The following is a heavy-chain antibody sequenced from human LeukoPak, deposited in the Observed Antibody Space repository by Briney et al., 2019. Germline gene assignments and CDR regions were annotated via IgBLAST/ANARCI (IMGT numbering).Heavy chain of an antibody. CDR3: ARDYCSGGSCYFMDV. CDR2: ISYDGSNK. Sequence: GGSLRLSCAASGFTFSSYAMHWVRQAPGKGLEWVAVISYDGSNKYYADSVKGRFTISRDNSKNTLYLQMNSLRAEDTAVYYCARDYCSGGSCYFMDVWGQGTTVTVSS. CDR1: GFTFSSYA. D-gene: IGHD2-15*01. J-gene: IGHJ6*03. V-gene: IGHV3-30-3*01.